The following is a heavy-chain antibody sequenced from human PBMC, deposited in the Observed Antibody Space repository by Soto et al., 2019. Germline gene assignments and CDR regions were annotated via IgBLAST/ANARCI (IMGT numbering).Heavy chain of an antibody. J-gene: IGHJ3*02. D-gene: IGHD4-17*01. CDR1: DGSLRSSSYY. CDR2: IYYSGST. Sequence: SETLSLTFTVSDGSLRSSSYYWGWIRQPPGKGLEWIGSIYYSGSTYYNPSLKSRVTISVDTSKNQFSLKLSSVTAADTAVYYCARRKRDTVTRLPTEAFDIWGQGTMVTVSS. V-gene: IGHV4-39*01. CDR3: ARRKRDTVTRLPTEAFDI.